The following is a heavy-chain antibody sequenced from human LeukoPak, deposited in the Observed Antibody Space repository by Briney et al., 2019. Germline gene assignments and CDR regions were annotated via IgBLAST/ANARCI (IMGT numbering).Heavy chain of an antibody. CDR2: INPSGGST. CDR1: GYTFTSYY. D-gene: IGHD2-2*01. CDR3: ARKAPYCSSTSCYFDY. Sequence: ASVKVSRKASGYTFTSYYMHWVRQAPGQGLEWMGIINPSGGSTSYAQKFQGRVTMTRDTSTSTVYMELSSLRSEDTAVYYCARKAPYCSSTSCYFDYWGQGTLVTVSS. J-gene: IGHJ4*02. V-gene: IGHV1-46*01.